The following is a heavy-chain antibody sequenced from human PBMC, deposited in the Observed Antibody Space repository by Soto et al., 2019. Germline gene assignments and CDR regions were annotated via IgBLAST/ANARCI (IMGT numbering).Heavy chain of an antibody. CDR2: IYTTGST. CDR1: GGSISSYY. Sequence: QVQLQESGPGLVKTSETLSLTCTVSGGSISSYYWNWIRQPAGKGLEWIGRIYTTGSTNYNPSLKSRVTMSVDTSKNQFSLRLSSVTAADTAVYYCARGRGQMGYTYYFDYWGQGTLVSVTS. J-gene: IGHJ4*02. V-gene: IGHV4-4*07. D-gene: IGHD5-18*01. CDR3: ARGRGQMGYTYYFDY.